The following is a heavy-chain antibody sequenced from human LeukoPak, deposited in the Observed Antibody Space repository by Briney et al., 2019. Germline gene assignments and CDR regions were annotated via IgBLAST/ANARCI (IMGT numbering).Heavy chain of an antibody. D-gene: IGHD6-19*01. Sequence: SETLSLTCAVYGGFFSGYYWSWIRQPPGKGLEEIGEINHSGSTNYNPSLKSRVTISVDTSKNQFSLKLRSVTAADTAMYYCARGPRPEVPVAALWGQGTLVTVSS. V-gene: IGHV4-34*01. CDR1: GGFFSGYY. J-gene: IGHJ4*02. CDR2: INHSGST. CDR3: ARGPRPEVPVAAL.